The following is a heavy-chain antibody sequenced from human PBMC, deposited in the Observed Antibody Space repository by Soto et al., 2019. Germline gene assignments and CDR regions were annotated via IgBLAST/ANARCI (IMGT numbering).Heavy chain of an antibody. V-gene: IGHV1-69*13. D-gene: IGHD6-13*01. CDR1: GGTFSSYR. Sequence: SVKVSCKASGGTFSSYRINWVRQAPGQGLEWVGGIVPIYRTADYAQKFQGRVTITADESARTAYLEVRSLKSQDTAVYYCARDSGAKLSSSWGQGTLVTVPS. CDR2: IVPIYRTA. CDR3: ARDSGAKLSSS. J-gene: IGHJ4*02.